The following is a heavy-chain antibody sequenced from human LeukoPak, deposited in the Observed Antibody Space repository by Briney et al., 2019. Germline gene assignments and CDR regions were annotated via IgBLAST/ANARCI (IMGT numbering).Heavy chain of an antibody. Sequence: GGSLRLSCAASGFTFSIYSMSWVRQAPGKGLEWMANIKQDGSQTYYVDSVKGRFTISRDNAKNSLYLQMNSLRAEDTALYYCARKGLPDYWGQGTLVTVSS. J-gene: IGHJ4*02. CDR2: IKQDGSQT. CDR1: GFTFSIYS. V-gene: IGHV3-7*01. CDR3: ARKGLPDY.